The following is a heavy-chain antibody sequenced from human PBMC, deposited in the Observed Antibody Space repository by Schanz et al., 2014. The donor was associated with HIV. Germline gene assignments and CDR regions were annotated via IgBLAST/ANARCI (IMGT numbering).Heavy chain of an antibody. J-gene: IGHJ6*02. D-gene: IGHD1-26*01. CDR1: GFSLEDYA. CDR3: AKGIMGATEYYYGMDV. CDR2: ISWNRGRL. V-gene: IGHV3-9*01. Sequence: EVQLLESGGGLVQPGRSLRLSCAASGFSLEDYAMHWVRQAPGKGLEWVSGISWNRGRLGYGDAMKGRFTVSRDNANNFLYLQMNDLRVEDTAVYYCAKGIMGATEYYYGMDVWGQGTTVIVSS.